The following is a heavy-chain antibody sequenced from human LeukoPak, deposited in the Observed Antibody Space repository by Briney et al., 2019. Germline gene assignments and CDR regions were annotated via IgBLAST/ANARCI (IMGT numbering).Heavy chain of an antibody. Sequence: GGSLRLSCVASGFTFSIYTMSWVRQAPGKGLEWASSITSSSSSMYSADSVKGRLTISRDNAKNSLYLQMNSLRAEDTAVYYCARDLAWGGYWGQGTLVTVSS. V-gene: IGHV3-21*01. CDR1: GFTFSIYT. CDR2: ITSSSSSM. D-gene: IGHD7-27*01. CDR3: ARDLAWGGY. J-gene: IGHJ4*02.